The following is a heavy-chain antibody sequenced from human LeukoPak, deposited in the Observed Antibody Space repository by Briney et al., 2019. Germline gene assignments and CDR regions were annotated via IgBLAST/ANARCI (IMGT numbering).Heavy chain of an antibody. D-gene: IGHD3-10*01. CDR3: AKGGYGSGSPTYHDY. CDR1: GFTFSSYG. V-gene: IGHV3-30*02. J-gene: IGHJ4*02. CDR2: IRSDGGNE. Sequence: PGRSLRLSCAASGFTFSSYGMHWVRQAPGKGLQWVAFIRSDGGNEHSADSVKGRFTISRDNSKNTLYLQMNSLRPEDTAMYYCAKGGYGSGSPTYHDYWGQGTLVTVSS.